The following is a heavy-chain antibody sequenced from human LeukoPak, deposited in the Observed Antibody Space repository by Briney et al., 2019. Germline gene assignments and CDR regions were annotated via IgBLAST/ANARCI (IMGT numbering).Heavy chain of an antibody. CDR3: ARVSGWYVFDY. Sequence: PGGSLRLSCAASGFTFSSYWMHWVRQAPGKGLVWVSYISSSGSTIYYADSVKGRFTISRDNAKNSLYLQMNSLRAEDTAVYYCARVSGWYVFDYWGQGTLVTVSS. D-gene: IGHD6-19*01. V-gene: IGHV3-48*04. CDR2: ISSSGSTI. J-gene: IGHJ4*02. CDR1: GFTFSSYW.